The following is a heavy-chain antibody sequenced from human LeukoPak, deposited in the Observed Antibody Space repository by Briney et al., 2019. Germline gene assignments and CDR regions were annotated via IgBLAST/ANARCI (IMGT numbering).Heavy chain of an antibody. D-gene: IGHD1-26*01. CDR1: GGSFSGYY. Sequence: SETLSLTCAVYGGSFSGYYWSWIRQPPGKGLEWIGEINHSGSTNYNPSLKGRVTISVDTSKNQFSLKLSSVTAADTAVYYCARYDGSYWDWGQGTLVTVSS. J-gene: IGHJ4*02. CDR2: INHSGST. V-gene: IGHV4-34*01. CDR3: ARYDGSYWD.